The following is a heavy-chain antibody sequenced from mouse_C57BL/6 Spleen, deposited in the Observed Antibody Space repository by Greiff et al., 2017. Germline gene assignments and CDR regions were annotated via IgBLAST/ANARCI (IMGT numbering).Heavy chain of an antibody. CDR1: GYTFTSYW. J-gene: IGHJ3*01. V-gene: IGHV1-50*01. CDR2: IDPSDSYT. CDR3: ARYDGYYGGWFAY. D-gene: IGHD2-3*01. Sequence: QVQLQQPGAELVKPGASVKLSCKASGYTFTSYWMQWVKQRPGQGLEWIGEIDPSDSYTNYNQKFKGKATLTVDTSSSTAYMQLSSLTSEDSAVYYCARYDGYYGGWFAYWGQGTLVTVSA.